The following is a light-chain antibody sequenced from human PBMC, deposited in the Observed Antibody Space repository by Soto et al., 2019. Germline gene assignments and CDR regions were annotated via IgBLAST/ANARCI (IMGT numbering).Light chain of an antibody. CDR3: QQYGSSHT. J-gene: IGKJ5*01. V-gene: IGKV3-20*01. Sequence: EIVLTQSPGTLSLSPGERATLYCRASQSVSSSYLAWYQQKPGQAPRLLIYGASTRATGIPDRFSGSGAGAYFNLTISRLEPADFGVYYCQQYGSSHTFGQGTRLEIK. CDR2: GAS. CDR1: QSVSSSY.